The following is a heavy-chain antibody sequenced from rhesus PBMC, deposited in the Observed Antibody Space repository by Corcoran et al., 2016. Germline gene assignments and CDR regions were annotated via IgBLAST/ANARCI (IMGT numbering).Heavy chain of an antibody. CDR2: ISGSSGST. CDR1: GGSVSSSNW. V-gene: IGHV4-65*01. J-gene: IGHJ1*01. Sequence: VQLQESGPGLVKPSETLSLTCAVSGGSVSSSNWWSWIRQHPGKGLEWIGYISGSSGSTYYNPSLKSRVTISTDTSKNQFSLKLSSVTAADTAVYYCARDRVGTVTTKGYFEFWGQGALVTVSS. CDR3: ARDRVGTVTTKGYFEF. D-gene: IGHD4-23*01.